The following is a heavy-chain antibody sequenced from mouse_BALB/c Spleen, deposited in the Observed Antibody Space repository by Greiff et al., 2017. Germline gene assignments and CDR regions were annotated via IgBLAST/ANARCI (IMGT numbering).Heavy chain of an antibody. CDR3: ARDSDYGYFDV. V-gene: IGHV5-4*02. Sequence: EVKLVESGGGLVKPGGSLKLSCAASGFTFSDYYMYWVRQTPEKRLEWVATISDGGSYTYYPDSVKGRFTISRDNAKNNLYLQMSSLKSEDTAMYYCARDSDYGYFDVWGAGTTVTVAS. CDR2: ISDGGSYT. CDR1: GFTFSDYY. J-gene: IGHJ1*01.